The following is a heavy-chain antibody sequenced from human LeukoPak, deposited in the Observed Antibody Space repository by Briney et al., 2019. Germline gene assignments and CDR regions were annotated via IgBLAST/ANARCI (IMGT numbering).Heavy chain of an antibody. J-gene: IGHJ4*02. V-gene: IGHV3-30*02. D-gene: IGHD1-1*01. CDR3: AKDADNDDDN. CDR1: GFDFSSFA. CDR2: IQYDGSNE. Sequence: GGSLRLSCTASGFDFSSFAMHWVRQAPGKGLEWVTFIQYDGSNENYADSVKGRFTVSRDNSKKTLYLQMNSLRGEDTAVYYCAKDADNDDDNWGQGTLVTVSS.